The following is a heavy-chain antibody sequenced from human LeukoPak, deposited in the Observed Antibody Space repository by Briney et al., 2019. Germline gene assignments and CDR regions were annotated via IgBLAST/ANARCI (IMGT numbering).Heavy chain of an antibody. CDR3: SKSPSSRVPAAIGFY. CDR1: GFTFSSYA. Sequence: GGSLRLSCAASGFTFSSYAMSWVRQAPGKGLEWVSPISGSGGSTYYADSVKGRFTISRDNSKNTVYLQMNSLRAEDTAVYYCSKSPSSRVPAAIGFYWGQGTLVTVSS. D-gene: IGHD2-2*02. J-gene: IGHJ4*02. V-gene: IGHV3-23*01. CDR2: ISGSGGST.